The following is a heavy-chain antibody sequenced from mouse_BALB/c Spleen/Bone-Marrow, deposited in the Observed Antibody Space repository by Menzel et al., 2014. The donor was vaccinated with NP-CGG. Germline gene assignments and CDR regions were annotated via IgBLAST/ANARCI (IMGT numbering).Heavy chain of an antibody. CDR3: ARSADWYFDV. V-gene: IGHV3-2*02. J-gene: IGHJ1*01. CDR2: ISYSGST. CDR1: GYSITSDYA. Sequence: VQLKQSGPGLVKPSQSLSLTCTVTGYSITSDYAWNWIRQFPGNKLEWMGYISYSGSTNYNPSLKSRISITRDTSKSQFFLQLNSVTTEDTATYYCARSADWYFDVWGQGPRSPSHQ.